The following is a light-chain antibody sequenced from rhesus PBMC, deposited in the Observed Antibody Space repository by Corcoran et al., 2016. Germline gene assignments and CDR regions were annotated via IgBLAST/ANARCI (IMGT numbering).Light chain of an antibody. Sequence: DIQMTQSPSSLSASVGDTVTITCRASQGIRNYLAWYQQKPGKAPKPLIYYASNLESGVPSRFSGSGSGTGCTLTISSLKPEDFATYYCQQNNRYPYTFGPGTKLDIK. V-gene: IGKV1S14*01. J-gene: IGKJ3*01. CDR3: QQNNRYPYT. CDR2: YAS. CDR1: QGIRNY.